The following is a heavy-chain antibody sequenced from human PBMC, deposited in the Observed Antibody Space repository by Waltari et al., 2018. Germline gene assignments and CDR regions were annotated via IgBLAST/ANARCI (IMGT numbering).Heavy chain of an antibody. D-gene: IGHD3-22*01. CDR1: GFSLTTNGVG. V-gene: IGHV2-5*02. CDR3: ARSSYYYDSTGYQDYYYFGMDV. J-gene: IGHJ6*02. CDR2: IYWDDDK. Sequence: QITLKESGPTLVKPTQTLTVTCTFSGFSLTTNGVGVAWIRQPPGKALEWLALIYWDDDKRYSPSLKSRLTITKDTSENQVVLTLTNMDPVDTATYYCARSSYYYDSTGYQDYYYFGMDVWGQGTTVTVSS.